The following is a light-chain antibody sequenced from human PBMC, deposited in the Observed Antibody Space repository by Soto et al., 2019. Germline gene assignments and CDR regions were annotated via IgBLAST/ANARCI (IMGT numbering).Light chain of an antibody. J-gene: IGKJ3*01. V-gene: IGKV3-20*01. CDR3: QQYDSSPSFT. CDR1: QSVSSSY. Sequence: EIVLTQSPGTLSLSPGERATLSCRASQSVSSSYLAWYQQRPGQAPRLLIYGASGRATGIPDRFRGSGSGTDFTLTISRLEPEDFAVYYCQQYDSSPSFTFGPGTKVDIK. CDR2: GAS.